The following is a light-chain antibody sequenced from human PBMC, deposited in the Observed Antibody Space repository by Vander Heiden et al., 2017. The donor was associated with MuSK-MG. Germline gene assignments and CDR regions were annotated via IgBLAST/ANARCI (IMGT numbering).Light chain of an antibody. Sequence: EIVMTQSPAALSVSPGERATLSCRASQSVSSNLAWYQQKPGQAPRPLIYGASTRATGIPARFSGSGSGTEFTLTISSLQSEDFAVYYCQQYNNWPPGATFGQGTKVEIK. J-gene: IGKJ1*01. V-gene: IGKV3-15*01. CDR1: QSVSSN. CDR2: GAS. CDR3: QQYNNWPPGAT.